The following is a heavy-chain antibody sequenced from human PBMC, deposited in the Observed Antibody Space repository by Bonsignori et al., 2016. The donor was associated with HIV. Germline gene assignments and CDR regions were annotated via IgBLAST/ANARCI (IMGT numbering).Heavy chain of an antibody. CDR1: GGSISTKY. Sequence: QVQLQESGPGLVKPSETLSLTCTVSGGSISTKYWSWVRQPPGKGPGVGLPISITLGTPITIPTSGVESPYQLTRPRTSYSLKLSSVTAADSAMYFCARAANDLGYYWYYMDVWGQGTSVTVSS. CDR3: ARAANDLGYYWYYMDV. CDR2: SITLGTP. D-gene: IGHD2-8*01. V-gene: IGHV4-59*01. J-gene: IGHJ6*03.